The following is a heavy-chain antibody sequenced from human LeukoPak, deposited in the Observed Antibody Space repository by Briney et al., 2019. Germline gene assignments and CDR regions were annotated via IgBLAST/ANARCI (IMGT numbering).Heavy chain of an antibody. CDR2: IYSGGST. J-gene: IGHJ6*03. CDR1: GFTVSSNY. CDR3: ARAPTLNYYYYYMDV. V-gene: IGHV3-53*01. Sequence: GGSLRLSCAASGFTVSSNYMSWVRQAPGKGLEWVSVIYSGGSTYYADSVKGRFTISRDNSKNTLYLQINSLRAEDTAVYYCARAPTLNYYYYYMDVWGKGTTVTVSS.